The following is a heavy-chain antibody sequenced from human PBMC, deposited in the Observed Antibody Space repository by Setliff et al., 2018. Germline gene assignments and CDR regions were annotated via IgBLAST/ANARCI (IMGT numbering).Heavy chain of an antibody. D-gene: IGHD2-2*03. Sequence: GGSLRLSCVASGFTFKNYGMHWVRQAPGKGLEWVAVIWYDGNNKDHADSVKGRFTISRDNSKNTLYLQMDSLRVEDTALYYCARGGFGFCSSTTCQWGYYSMDVWGKGTTVTVSS. V-gene: IGHV3-33*01. J-gene: IGHJ6*03. CDR1: GFTFKNYG. CDR3: ARGGFGFCSSTTCQWGYYSMDV. CDR2: IWYDGNNK.